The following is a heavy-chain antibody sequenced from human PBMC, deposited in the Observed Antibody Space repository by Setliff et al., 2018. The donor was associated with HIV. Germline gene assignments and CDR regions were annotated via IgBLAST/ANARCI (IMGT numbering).Heavy chain of an antibody. CDR3: ARDWGGFTMIGHAFDI. Sequence: ASVKVSCKASGYTFTSYDINWVRQATGQGLEWMGWMHPNSGNTGYGYAQKFQGRVTMTRNTSISTAYMELSSLRSEDTALYYRARDWGGFTMIGHAFDIWGQGTMVTVSS. J-gene: IGHJ3*02. V-gene: IGHV1-8*02. D-gene: IGHD3-22*01. CDR2: MHPNSGNT. CDR1: GYTFTSYD.